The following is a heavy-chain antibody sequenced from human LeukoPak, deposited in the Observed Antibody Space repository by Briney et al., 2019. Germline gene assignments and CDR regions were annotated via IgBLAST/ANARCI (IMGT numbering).Heavy chain of an antibody. Sequence: SETLSLTCAVYGGSFSGYYWSWIRQPPGKGLEWIGEINHSGSTNYNPSLKSRVTISVDTSKNQFSLKLSSVTAADTAVYYCARRGGSYYWNFDLWGRGTLVTVSS. D-gene: IGHD1-26*01. J-gene: IGHJ2*01. CDR1: GGSFSGYY. V-gene: IGHV4-34*01. CDR3: ARRGGSYYWNFDL. CDR2: INHSGST.